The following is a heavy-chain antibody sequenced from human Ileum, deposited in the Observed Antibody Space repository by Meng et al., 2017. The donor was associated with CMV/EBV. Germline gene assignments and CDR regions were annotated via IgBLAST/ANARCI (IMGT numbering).Heavy chain of an antibody. Sequence: SETLSLTCTVSGGSVSSGSSYWSWIRLPPGRGLEWIGYIYYSGSTNYNPSLKSRVTISVDTSKNQISLRLSSVTAADTAVYYCARAIVTDLYNMAVWGQGNTVNGAS. CDR3: ARAIVTDLYNMAV. CDR1: GGSVSSGSSY. J-gene: IGHJ6*02. V-gene: IGHV4-61*01. CDR2: IYYSGST. D-gene: IGHD1-26*01.